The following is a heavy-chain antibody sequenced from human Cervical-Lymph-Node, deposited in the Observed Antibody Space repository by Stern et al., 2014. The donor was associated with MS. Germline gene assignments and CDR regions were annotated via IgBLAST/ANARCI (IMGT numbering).Heavy chain of an antibody. D-gene: IGHD2-2*01. J-gene: IGHJ6*02. CDR1: GFTFSRYW. CDR3: ARRVLVAMGGYPKTLDV. V-gene: IGHV3-7*01. Sequence: EVQLVESGGVLVQPGGSLKLYCAASGFTFSRYWMTWVRQAPGKGLEWVANIKEDGSEQYHVDSVKGRFTMSRDNAKNSLYLQMNSLRAEDTAVYYCARRVLVAMGGYPKTLDVWGRGTTVTVSS. CDR2: IKEDGSEQ.